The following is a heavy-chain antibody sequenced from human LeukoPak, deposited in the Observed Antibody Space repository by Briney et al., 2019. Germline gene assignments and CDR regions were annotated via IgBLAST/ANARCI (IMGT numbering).Heavy chain of an antibody. Sequence: GGSLRLSCVASGFTFSSYSMNWVRQAPGKGLEWVSSISSSSSYIYYADSVKGRFTISRDNAKNSLYLQMNSLRAEDTAVYYCARDRDSSGSVGYWGQGTLVTVSS. CDR2: ISSSSSYI. J-gene: IGHJ4*02. CDR1: GFTFSSYS. D-gene: IGHD3-22*01. CDR3: ARDRDSSGSVGY. V-gene: IGHV3-21*01.